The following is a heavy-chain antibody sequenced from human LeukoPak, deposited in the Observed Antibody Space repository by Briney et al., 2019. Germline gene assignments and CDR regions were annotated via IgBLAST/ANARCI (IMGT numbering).Heavy chain of an antibody. CDR1: GFTFSSYS. CDR2: ISSSSSYI. D-gene: IGHD3-16*02. CDR3: ARETYDYIWGSYRY. Sequence: GGSLRLSCAASGFTFSSYSMNWVRQAPGKGLEWVSSISSSSSYIYYADSVKGRFTISRDKAKKSLYLQMNSLRAEDTAVYYCARETYDYIWGSYRYWGQGTLVTVSS. J-gene: IGHJ4*02. V-gene: IGHV3-21*01.